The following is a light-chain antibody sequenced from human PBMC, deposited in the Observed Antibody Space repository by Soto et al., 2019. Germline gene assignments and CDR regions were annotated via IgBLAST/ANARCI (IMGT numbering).Light chain of an antibody. CDR2: EVS. CDR3: SSYTSSSTLV. V-gene: IGLV2-14*01. Sequence: QSALTQPASVSGSPGQSITISCTGTSSDVGGYNYVSWYQQHPGKAPKLMIYEVSNRPSGVSNRFSGSKSGNTASLTISGLQAEDDCDYYCSSYTSSSTLVFGGGTKVTVL. CDR1: SSDVGGYNY. J-gene: IGLJ2*01.